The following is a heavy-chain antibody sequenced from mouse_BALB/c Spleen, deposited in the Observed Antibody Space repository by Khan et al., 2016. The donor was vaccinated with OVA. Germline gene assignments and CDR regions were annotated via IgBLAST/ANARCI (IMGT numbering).Heavy chain of an antibody. CDR2: ISSTGGT. CDR1: GYSITSDYA. V-gene: IGHV3-2*02. J-gene: IGHJ4*01. D-gene: IGHD2-14*01. Sequence: EVQLQESGPGLVKPSQSLSLTCTVTGYSITSDYAWNWIRQFPGNKLEWMGYISSTGGTSSNPSLKSRFSITRDTSKNQFFLQLKSVTAEDTATYYCARSLYYSYGYALDCWGRGTLGTVSS. CDR3: ARSLYYSYGYALDC.